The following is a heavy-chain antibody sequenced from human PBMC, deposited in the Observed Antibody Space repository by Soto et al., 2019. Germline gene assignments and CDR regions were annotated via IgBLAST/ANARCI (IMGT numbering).Heavy chain of an antibody. D-gene: IGHD3-10*01. CDR3: ARDKTLHNYYGSGSYQTPGDYYYMDV. CDR2: IWYDGSNK. J-gene: IGHJ6*03. V-gene: IGHV3-33*01. CDR1: GFTFSSYG. Sequence: QVQLVESGGGVVQPGRSLRLSCAASGFTFSSYGMHWVRQAPGKGLEWVAVIWYDGSNKYYADSVKGRFTISRDNSTNTLYLQMNRLRAEDTAVYYCARDKTLHNYYGSGSYQTPGDYYYMDVWGKGTTVTVSS.